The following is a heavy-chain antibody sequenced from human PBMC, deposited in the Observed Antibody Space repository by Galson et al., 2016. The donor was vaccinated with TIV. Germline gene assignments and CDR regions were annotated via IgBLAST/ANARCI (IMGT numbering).Heavy chain of an antibody. CDR1: GFTFIDFA. CDR3: AKSIAVSGVLIHYFYYGMDV. J-gene: IGHJ6*02. V-gene: IGHV3-23*01. CDR2: ISATGGST. Sequence: SLRLSCAASGFTFIDFAMHWVRQAPGKGLEWVSSISATGGSTYYADSVKGRFTTSRDNSKDQLYLQMNSLSAEDTAVYYCAKSIAVSGVLIHYFYYGMDVWGHGTSVTVSS. D-gene: IGHD3-3*01.